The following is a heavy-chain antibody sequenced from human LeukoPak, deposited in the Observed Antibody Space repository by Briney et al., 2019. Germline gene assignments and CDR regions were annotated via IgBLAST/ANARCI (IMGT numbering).Heavy chain of an antibody. Sequence: GGSLRLSCAASGFTFSSYAMSWVRQAPGKGLEWVSAISGSGGRTYYADPVKGRFTISRDNSMDTLYLQMNSPRADDTAVYYCAKGARWELPLDYWGQGTLVTVSS. CDR1: GFTFSSYA. CDR3: AKGARWELPLDY. J-gene: IGHJ4*02. D-gene: IGHD1-26*01. CDR2: ISGSGGRT. V-gene: IGHV3-23*01.